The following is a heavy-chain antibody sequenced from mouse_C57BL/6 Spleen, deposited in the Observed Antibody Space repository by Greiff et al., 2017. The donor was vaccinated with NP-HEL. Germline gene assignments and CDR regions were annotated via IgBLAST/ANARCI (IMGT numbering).Heavy chain of an antibody. D-gene: IGHD1-1*01. J-gene: IGHJ2*01. CDR2: ISSGSSTI. CDR1: GFTFSDYG. Sequence: EVKVVESGGGLVKPGGSLKLSCAASGFTFSDYGMHWVRQAPEKGLEWVAYISSGSSTIYYADTVKGRFTISRDNAKNTLFLQMTSLRSEDTAMYYCARTGGSSSYYFDYWGQGTTLTVSS. V-gene: IGHV5-17*01. CDR3: ARTGGSSSYYFDY.